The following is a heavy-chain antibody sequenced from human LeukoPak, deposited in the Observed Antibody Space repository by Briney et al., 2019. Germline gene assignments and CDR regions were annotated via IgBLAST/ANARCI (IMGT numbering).Heavy chain of an antibody. CDR1: GFTFSTSG. J-gene: IGHJ4*02. D-gene: IGHD5-18*01. V-gene: IGHV3-23*01. CDR3: AKEGYSYGYDFDY. CDR2: IGSSGGGT. Sequence: GGSLRLSCTGSGFTFSTSGMNWVRQAPGKGLEWVSAIGSSGGGTYYADSVKGRFTISRDNSKNTLYVQMNSLRAEDTAVYYCAKEGYSYGYDFDYWGQGTLVTVSS.